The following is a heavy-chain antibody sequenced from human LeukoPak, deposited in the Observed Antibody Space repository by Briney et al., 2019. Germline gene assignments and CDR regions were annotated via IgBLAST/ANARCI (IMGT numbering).Heavy chain of an antibody. CDR1: GGSISSYY. D-gene: IGHD3-3*01. CDR2: IPYSGST. J-gene: IGHJ4*02. CDR3: ARGSPNDFWSGYSPFDY. Sequence: TSESLSLTCTVSGGSISSYYWSWIRQPPGKGLEWIGYIPYSGSTNYNPSLKSRVTISVDTSKNQFSLKLSSVTAADTAVYYCARGSPNDFWSGYSPFDYWGQGTLVTVSS. V-gene: IGHV4-59*01.